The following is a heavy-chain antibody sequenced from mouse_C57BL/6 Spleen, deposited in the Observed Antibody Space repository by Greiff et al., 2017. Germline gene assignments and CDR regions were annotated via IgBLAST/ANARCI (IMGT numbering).Heavy chain of an antibody. CDR1: GYTFTSYW. CDR2: IHPNSGST. Sequence: VQLQQPGAELVKPGASVKLSCKASGYTFTSYWMHWVKQRPGQGLEWIGMIHPNSGSTNYNEKFKSKATLTVDKSSSTAYMQLSSLTSEDSAVYYCARSENYDYALDYWGQGTTLTVSS. CDR3: ARSENYDYALDY. V-gene: IGHV1-64*01. J-gene: IGHJ2*01. D-gene: IGHD2-4*01.